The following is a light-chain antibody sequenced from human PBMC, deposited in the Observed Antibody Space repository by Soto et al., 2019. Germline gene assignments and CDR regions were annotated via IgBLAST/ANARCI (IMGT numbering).Light chain of an antibody. CDR1: SSDVGGYNY. CDR2: EVS. V-gene: IGLV2-14*01. CDR3: TSYTSSSTLV. Sequence: QSVLTQPASVSGSPGQSITISCTGTSSDVGGYNYVSWYQQHPGKAPKLMIYEVSNRPSGVSNRFSGSKSGNTASLTISGLQAQEEADYYCTSYTSSSTLVFGTGTKATVL. J-gene: IGLJ1*01.